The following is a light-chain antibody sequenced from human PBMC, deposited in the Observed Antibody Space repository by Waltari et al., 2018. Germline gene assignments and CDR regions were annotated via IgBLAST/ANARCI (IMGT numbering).Light chain of an antibody. Sequence: QSALTQPASVSGSPGQSITTPCTGTTSDVGSYSYVSWYQQHPGKAPKLMIYEVTNRPSGLSNRFSGSKSGNTASLTITELQAEDEADYYCSSYAGNDLVIFGGGTKLTVL. CDR2: EVT. CDR1: TSDVGSYSY. CDR3: SSYAGNDLVI. V-gene: IGLV2-14*01. J-gene: IGLJ2*01.